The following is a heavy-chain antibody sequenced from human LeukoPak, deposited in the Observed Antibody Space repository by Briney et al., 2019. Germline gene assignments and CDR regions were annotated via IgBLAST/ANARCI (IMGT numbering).Heavy chain of an antibody. J-gene: IGHJ4*02. CDR2: ISGSGGSR. CDR3: AKELVGGTSIAAAERNY. CDR1: GFTFSSYA. D-gene: IGHD6-13*01. V-gene: IGHV3-23*01. Sequence: GGSLTLSCAASGFTFSSYAMSWVRQALGKGLEWASAISGSGGSRYYADSVKGRFTISRDNSKNTLYLQMNSLRAEDTAVYYCAKELVGGTSIAAAERNYWGQGTLVTVSS.